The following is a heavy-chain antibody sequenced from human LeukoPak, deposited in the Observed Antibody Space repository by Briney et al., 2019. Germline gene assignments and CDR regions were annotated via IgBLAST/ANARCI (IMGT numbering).Heavy chain of an antibody. V-gene: IGHV1-2*02. CDR2: INPNSGGT. CDR3: ARGEGVGLLWWGELYWAPSFDY. CDR1: GYTVTGYY. D-gene: IGHD3-10*01. J-gene: IGHJ4*02. Sequence: ASVKVSCKASGYTVTGYYMHWVRQAPGQGLEWIGCINPNSGGTNYAQKFQGRVTMTRDTSISTAYMELSRLRSDDTAVYYCARGEGVGLLWWGELYWAPSFDYWGQGTLVTVSS.